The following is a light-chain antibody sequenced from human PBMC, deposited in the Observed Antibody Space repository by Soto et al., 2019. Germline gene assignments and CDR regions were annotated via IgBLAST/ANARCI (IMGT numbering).Light chain of an antibody. CDR3: SSYTTSSTRV. CDR2: EVS. CDR1: SSDVGAYDF. V-gene: IGLV2-14*03. Sequence: QSALAQPASVSGSPGQSITISCTGTSSDVGAYDFVSRYQQHPDKAPKLMIYEVSNRPSGVSYRFSGSKSVNTATLTISGLQAEDEADYYCSSYTTSSTRVFGTGTKLTVL. J-gene: IGLJ1*01.